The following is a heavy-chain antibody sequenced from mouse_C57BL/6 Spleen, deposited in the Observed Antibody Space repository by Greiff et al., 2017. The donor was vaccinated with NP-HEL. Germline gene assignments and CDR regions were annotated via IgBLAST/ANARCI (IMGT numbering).Heavy chain of an antibody. Sequence: VQLVESGAELVRPGSSVKLSCKASGYTFTSYWMHWVKQRPIQGLEWIGNIDPSDSETHYNQKFKDKATLTVDKSSSTAYMQLSSLTSEDSAVYYCARLTVGLDYWGQGTTLTVSS. CDR1: GYTFTSYW. CDR3: ARLTVGLDY. D-gene: IGHD1-1*01. V-gene: IGHV1-52*01. J-gene: IGHJ2*01. CDR2: IDPSDSET.